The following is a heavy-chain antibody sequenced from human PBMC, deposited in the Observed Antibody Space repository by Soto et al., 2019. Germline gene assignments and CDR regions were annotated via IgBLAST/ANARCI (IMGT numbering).Heavy chain of an antibody. Sequence: SETLSLTCTVSGGSISSSTYYRGWIRQSPGKGLEWIGTISYGGTTYYNPSLKSRVTISVDTSKNQFSLKLTSVTAADTAVYYCAKADLGGFFLEPTATIDAFDFWGQGIMVTVSS. CDR1: GGSISSSTYY. J-gene: IGHJ3*01. CDR2: ISYGGTT. CDR3: AKADLGGFFLEPTATIDAFDF. D-gene: IGHD2-15*01. V-gene: IGHV4-39*01.